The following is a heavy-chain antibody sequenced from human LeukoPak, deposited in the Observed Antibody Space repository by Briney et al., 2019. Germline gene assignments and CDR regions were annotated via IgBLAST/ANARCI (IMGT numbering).Heavy chain of an antibody. CDR1: GDSIDSYY. Sequence: SESLSLTCTVSGDSIDSYYWSWIRPPPGKGLECIGHIYYTGSTYYKPSLESRVTLSVDTAKNQVSLKLSSVTAADTAVYYCARYEEFSTGYSASSPRHYFGHWGQGTLVIVSS. CDR2: IYYTGST. J-gene: IGHJ4*02. V-gene: IGHV4-59*01. CDR3: ARYEEFSTGYSASSPRHYFGH. D-gene: IGHD3/OR15-3a*01.